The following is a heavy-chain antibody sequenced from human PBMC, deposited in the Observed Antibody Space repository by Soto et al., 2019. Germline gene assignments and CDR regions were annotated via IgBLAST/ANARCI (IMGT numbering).Heavy chain of an antibody. J-gene: IGHJ5*02. CDR3: ARDPAWGTYNWFDP. CDR2: IYYSGST. Sequence: SETLSLTCTVSGGSISSYCWSWIRQPPGKGLEWIGYIYYSGSTNYNPSLKSRVTISVDTSKNQFSLKLSSVTAADTAVYYCARDPAWGTYNWFDPWGQGTLVTVPQ. D-gene: IGHD3-16*01. V-gene: IGHV4-59*01. CDR1: GGSISSYC.